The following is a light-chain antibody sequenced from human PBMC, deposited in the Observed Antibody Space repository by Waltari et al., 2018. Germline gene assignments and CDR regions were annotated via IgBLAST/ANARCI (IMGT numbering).Light chain of an antibody. CDR1: QNVLYAFNNKNF. CDR3: QQYHSTPYT. V-gene: IGKV4-1*01. CDR2: WAS. Sequence: DIVMTQSPDSLAVSLGERATINCKSSQNVLYAFNNKNFLSWYQQKPGQPPRLLIYWASTREAGVPERFSGSGSGADFSLTISSLQTDDAAVYYCQQYHSTPYTFGPGTKLEI. J-gene: IGKJ2*01.